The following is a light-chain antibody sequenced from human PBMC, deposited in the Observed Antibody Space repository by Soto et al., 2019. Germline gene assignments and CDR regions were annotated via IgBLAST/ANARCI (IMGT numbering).Light chain of an antibody. CDR3: QSYDSSLPGSVV. V-gene: IGLV1-40*01. CDR1: SSNIGAGYE. J-gene: IGLJ2*01. CDR2: RNT. Sequence: QSVLTQPPSVSGAPGQRVTISCTGSSSNIGAGYEVHWYQQLPGTAPKLLIYRNTDRPSGVPDRFSGSKSATSASLAITGLQAEDEADYYCQSYDSSLPGSVVFGGGTQLTVL.